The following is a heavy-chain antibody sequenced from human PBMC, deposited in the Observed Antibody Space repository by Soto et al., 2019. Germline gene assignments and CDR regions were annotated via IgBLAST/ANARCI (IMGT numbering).Heavy chain of an antibody. V-gene: IGHV3-23*01. CDR2: ISGSGGST. CDR3: AKGLDYGDYYFDY. J-gene: IGHJ4*02. Sequence: PGGSLRLSCAASGFTFSSYAMSWVRQAPGKGLEWVSAISGSGGSTYYADSVKGRFTISSDNSKNTLYLQMNSLRAEDTAVYYCAKGLDYGDYYFDYWGQGTLVTVSS. CDR1: GFTFSSYA. D-gene: IGHD4-17*01.